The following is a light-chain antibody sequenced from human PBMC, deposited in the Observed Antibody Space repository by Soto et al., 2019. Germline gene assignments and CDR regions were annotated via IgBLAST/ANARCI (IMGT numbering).Light chain of an antibody. V-gene: IGKV3-20*01. CDR3: QQYGNAPIT. Sequence: ESVLTQSPGTLSLSPGERATLSCRASHSASSSLAWYQQKPGQAPRLLIYGASSRATGIPDRFSGSGSGTDFTLTISRVEPEDFAVYHCQQYGNAPITFGQGTRLEIK. CDR1: HSASSS. J-gene: IGKJ5*01. CDR2: GAS.